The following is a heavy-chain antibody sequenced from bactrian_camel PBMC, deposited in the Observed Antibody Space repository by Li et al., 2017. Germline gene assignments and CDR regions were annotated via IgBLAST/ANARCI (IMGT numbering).Heavy chain of an antibody. CDR1: GDRGCKYD. J-gene: IGHJ4*01. D-gene: IGHD1*01. Sequence: HVQLVESGGGSVQAGGSLRLSCTRSGDRGCKYDISWYRRRAPGEELKFVSGIENSGTTAYADSVKGLFTISRDDAKNTVYLQMNSLKPEDTAMYYCAASRGVASFSAMTYAYWGQGTQVTVS. CDR3: AASRGVASFSAMTYAY. CDR2: IENSGTT. V-gene: IGHV3S53*01.